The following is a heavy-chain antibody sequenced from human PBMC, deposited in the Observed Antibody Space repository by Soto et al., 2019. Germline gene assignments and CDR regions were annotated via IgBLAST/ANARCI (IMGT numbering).Heavy chain of an antibody. CDR2: VYYSGSS. V-gene: IGHV4-59*11. J-gene: IGHJ4*02. CDR1: GGSSGGRD. CDR3: ARVGERWQYFDWFYYFDS. D-gene: IGHD3-9*01. Sequence: SEPLSLTCTVSGGSSGGRDWGWIRQPPGKGLEWIGYVYYSGSSTSNPSLKSRVTMSADTSKNQLSLKVRSVTAADTAAYYCARVGERWQYFDWFYYFDSWGQGALVTVYS.